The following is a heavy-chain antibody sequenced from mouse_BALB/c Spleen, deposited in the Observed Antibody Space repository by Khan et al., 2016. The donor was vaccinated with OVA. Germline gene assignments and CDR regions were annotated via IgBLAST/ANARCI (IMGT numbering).Heavy chain of an antibody. Sequence: EVQLQESGPGLVKPSQSLSLTCTVTGYSITSDYAWYWIRQFPGNKLEWMGYISYNGSTSYNPSLKSRISITRDTSNNQVYLQLNSVTTEDTATYYCTRGRAYWGQGTLVTVSA. CDR1: GYSITSDYA. J-gene: IGHJ3*01. V-gene: IGHV3-2*02. CDR2: ISYNGST. CDR3: TRGRAY. D-gene: IGHD3-3*01.